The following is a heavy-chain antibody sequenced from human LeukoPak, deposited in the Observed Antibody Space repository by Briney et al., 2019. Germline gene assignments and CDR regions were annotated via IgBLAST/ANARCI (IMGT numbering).Heavy chain of an antibody. J-gene: IGHJ4*02. Sequence: GGSLRLSCAASGFTVSSNYMSWVRQAPGKGLEWVSVIYSGGSTYYADSVKGRFTISRDNAKNTLHLQMNSLRAEDTAVYSCVRDRYSGPEYWGQGTLVTVSS. CDR1: GFTVSSNY. V-gene: IGHV3-53*01. D-gene: IGHD5-12*01. CDR2: IYSGGST. CDR3: VRDRYSGPEY.